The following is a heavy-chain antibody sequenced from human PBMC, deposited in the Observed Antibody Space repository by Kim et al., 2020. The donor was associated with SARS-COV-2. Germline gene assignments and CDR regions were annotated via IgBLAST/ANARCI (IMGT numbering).Heavy chain of an antibody. CDR1: GFTVSRNY. D-gene: IGHD6-19*01. J-gene: IGHJ4*02. CDR2: IYSDGST. CDR3: ARHSSDWSALY. Sequence: GGSLRLSCVASGFTVSRNYMSWVRQAPGKGLEWVSIIYSDGSTSCADSVKGRFTISRDNSKNTLYLQVNSLRAEDTAVYYCARHSSDWSALYWGQGTLVTVSS. V-gene: IGHV3-66*04.